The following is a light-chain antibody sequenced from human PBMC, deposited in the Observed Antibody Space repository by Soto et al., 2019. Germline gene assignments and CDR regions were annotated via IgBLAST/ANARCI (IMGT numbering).Light chain of an antibody. Sequence: AIRMTQSPSSLSASTGDRVTITSRASQGISSYLAWYQQKPGKAPKLLIYAASTLQSGVPSRFSGSGSGTDFTLTISCLQSEDFATYYCQQYYSYPPEYTFGQGTKVDIK. CDR1: QGISSY. CDR3: QQYYSYPPEYT. J-gene: IGKJ2*01. CDR2: AAS. V-gene: IGKV1-8*01.